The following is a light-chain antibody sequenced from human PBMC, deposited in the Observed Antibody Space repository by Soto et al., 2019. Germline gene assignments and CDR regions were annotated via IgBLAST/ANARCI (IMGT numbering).Light chain of an antibody. CDR3: AAWDDSLSAHVV. CDR1: SSNIGSNY. Sequence: QSVLTQPPSASGTPGQRVTISCSGSSSNIGSNYVYWYQQLPGTAPKLLIYRNNQRPSGVPDRFSGSKSGTSASLAISGLRSEDKADYYCAAWDDSLSAHVVFGGGTQLTVL. J-gene: IGLJ2*01. V-gene: IGLV1-47*01. CDR2: RNN.